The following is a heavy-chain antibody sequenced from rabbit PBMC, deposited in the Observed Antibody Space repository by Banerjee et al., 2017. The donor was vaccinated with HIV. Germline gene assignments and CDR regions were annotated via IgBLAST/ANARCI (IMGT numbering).Heavy chain of an antibody. Sequence: DLVQPEGSLTLTYTASGIDFSSDYWICWVRQAPGQGLEWIACIYAGSGGNSDYANWAKGRFTISRTSSTTVALQMTSLTAADTATYFCARDLAGVIGWNFDLWGPGTLVTVS. J-gene: IGHJ4*01. CDR2: IYAGSGGNS. V-gene: IGHV1S45*01. CDR1: GIDFSSDYW. D-gene: IGHD4-1*01. CDR3: ARDLAGVIGWNFDL.